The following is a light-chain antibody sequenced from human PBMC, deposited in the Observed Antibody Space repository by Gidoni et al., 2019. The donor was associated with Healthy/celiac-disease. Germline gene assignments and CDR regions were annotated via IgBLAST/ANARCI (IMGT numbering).Light chain of an antibody. CDR3: QQSYSTLART. J-gene: IGKJ4*02. V-gene: IGKV1-39*01. CDR2: AAS. Sequence: DNLTTQPSSSLSASVGDRVTITCRASQSISSYLNWYQQKPGKAPKLLIYAASSLQSGVPSRFSGSGSGTDFTLTISSLQPEDFATYYCQQSYSTLARTFGGGTKVEIK. CDR1: QSISSY.